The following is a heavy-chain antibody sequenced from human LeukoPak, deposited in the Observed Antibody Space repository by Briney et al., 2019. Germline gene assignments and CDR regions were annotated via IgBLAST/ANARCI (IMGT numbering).Heavy chain of an antibody. CDR1: GGSISSHS. J-gene: IGHJ4*02. Sequence: SETLSLTCTVSGGSISSHSWSWIRQPAGKGLEWIGYIYYSGSTNYNPSLKSRVTISVDTSKNQFSLKLSSVTAADTAVYYCARDGYSYGLGIDYWGQGTLVTVSS. CDR2: IYYSGST. CDR3: ARDGYSYGLGIDY. V-gene: IGHV4-59*11. D-gene: IGHD5-18*01.